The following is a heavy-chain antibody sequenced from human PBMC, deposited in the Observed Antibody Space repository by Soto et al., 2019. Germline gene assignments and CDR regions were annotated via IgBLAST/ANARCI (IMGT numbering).Heavy chain of an antibody. CDR3: ARDAGDMVRGVMGFFDY. V-gene: IGHV1-69*01. CDR1: GGTFSSDA. D-gene: IGHD3-10*01. J-gene: IGHJ4*02. CDR2: IIPISGTT. Sequence: QVQLVQSGAEVKKPGSSVKVSCKASGGTFSSDAIIWVRQAPGRGLEWMGGIIPISGTTNYAQKFQGRVTITAGESTSTVYMGLSSLRSEDTAVYYCARDAGDMVRGVMGFFDYWGQGTLVTVSS.